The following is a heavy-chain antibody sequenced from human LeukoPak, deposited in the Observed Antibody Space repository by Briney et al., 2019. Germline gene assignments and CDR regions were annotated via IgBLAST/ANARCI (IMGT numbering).Heavy chain of an antibody. CDR1: GGTFSSYA. D-gene: IGHD3-16*01. Sequence: ASVKVSCKASGGTFSSYAISWVRQAPGQGLEWMGGIIPIFGTANYAQKFRGRGTITADKSTRTAYMELSSLRSEDTAVYYCARDNDSRDPXHFDYWXXGTLVTVS. V-gene: IGHV1-69*06. CDR2: IIPIFGTA. J-gene: IGHJ4*01. CDR3: ARDNDSRDPXHFDY.